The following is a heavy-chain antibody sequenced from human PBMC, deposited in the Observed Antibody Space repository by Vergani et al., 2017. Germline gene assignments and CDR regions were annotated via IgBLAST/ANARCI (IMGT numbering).Heavy chain of an antibody. Sequence: QVQLVQSGAEVKKPGSSVKVSCKASGGTFSSYAISWVRQAPGPGLEWMGGIIPIFGTANYAQKFQGRVTITADESTSTAYMELSSLRSEDTAVFYCARKGAGTVVTEYYFDYWGQGTLVTVSS. J-gene: IGHJ4*02. V-gene: IGHV1-69*01. CDR3: ARKGAGTVVTEYYFDY. CDR2: IIPIFGTA. D-gene: IGHD4-23*01. CDR1: GGTFSSYA.